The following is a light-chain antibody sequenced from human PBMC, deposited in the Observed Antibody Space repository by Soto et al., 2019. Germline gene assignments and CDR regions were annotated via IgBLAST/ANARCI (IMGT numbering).Light chain of an antibody. V-gene: IGLV2-14*01. CDR3: SSYTSSSTRLWV. J-gene: IGLJ1*01. Sequence: QSALTQPASVSGSPGQSITISCTGTSSDVGGYNYVSWYQQHPGKAPKLMIYEVSNRPSGVSDRFSGSKSGNTASLTISGLQAEDEADYYCSSYTSSSTRLWVFGTGTKVTVL. CDR1: SSDVGGYNY. CDR2: EVS.